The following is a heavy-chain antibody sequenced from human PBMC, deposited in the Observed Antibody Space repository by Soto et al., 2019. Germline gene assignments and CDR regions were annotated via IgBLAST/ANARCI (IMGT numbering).Heavy chain of an antibody. CDR2: MYHSGTT. Sequence: QVLLQESGPGLVKPSETLSLTCTVSGGSISSFYWNWIRQPPGKGLEWIGYMYHSGTTNYNPSLKRRVTLSVDTSKNQFSLKLNSVTAADTAIYYCARDSSNWYVFDYWGQGTLVTVSS. CDR1: GGSISSFY. D-gene: IGHD6-13*01. CDR3: ARDSSNWYVFDY. V-gene: IGHV4-59*01. J-gene: IGHJ4*02.